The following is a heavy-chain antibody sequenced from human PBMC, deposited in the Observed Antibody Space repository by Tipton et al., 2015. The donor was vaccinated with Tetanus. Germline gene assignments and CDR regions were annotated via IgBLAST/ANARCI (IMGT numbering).Heavy chain of an antibody. V-gene: IGHV4-4*07. CDR1: SGSFGSSY. J-gene: IGHJ6*02. D-gene: IGHD3-16*01. CDR3: ARERGYYVNAMDV. CDR2: IYGTGTT. Sequence: TLSLTCTVSSGSFGSSYWTWIRQAAGKGLQWIGRIYGTGTTDYNPSLQSRVTMSIDTSKNQVSLKLTSVTAADTAFYYCARERGYYVNAMDVWGQGTTVTVSS.